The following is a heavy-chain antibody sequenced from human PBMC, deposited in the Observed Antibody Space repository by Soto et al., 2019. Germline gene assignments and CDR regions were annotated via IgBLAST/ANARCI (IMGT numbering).Heavy chain of an antibody. CDR1: GGSFSGYY. Sequence: SETLSLTCAVYGGSFSGYYWSWIRQPPGKGLEWIGEINHSGSTNYNPSLKSRVTISVDTSKNQFSLKLSSVTAAGTAVYYCARARRGYSGYDFGYWGQGTLVTVSS. D-gene: IGHD5-12*01. V-gene: IGHV4-34*01. CDR3: ARARRGYSGYDFGY. CDR2: INHSGST. J-gene: IGHJ4*02.